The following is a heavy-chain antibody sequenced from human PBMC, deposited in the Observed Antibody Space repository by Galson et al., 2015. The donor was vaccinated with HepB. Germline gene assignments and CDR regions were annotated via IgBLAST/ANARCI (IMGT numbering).Heavy chain of an antibody. CDR2: ISWNSGSV. J-gene: IGHJ4*02. CDR3: AKDIGEYEGSFGGGLDY. V-gene: IGHV3-9*01. D-gene: IGHD2/OR15-2a*01. Sequence: SLRLSCAASGFTFDDYAMHWVRQAPGKGLEWVSGISWNSGSVGYADSVKGRFTISRDNAKNSLYLQMNSLRAEDTALYYCAKDIGEYEGSFGGGLDYWGQGTLVTVSS. CDR1: GFTFDDYA.